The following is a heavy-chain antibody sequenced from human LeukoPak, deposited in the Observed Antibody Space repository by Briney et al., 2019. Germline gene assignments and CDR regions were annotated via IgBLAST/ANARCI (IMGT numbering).Heavy chain of an antibody. CDR3: ARQLYVSGSYYAPMDV. CDR2: VHYSGST. Sequence: PGGSLRLSCAASGFTFSSYWMSWVRQPPGKGLEWIASVHYSGSTYYNPSLKSRLTISVDTSKNQFSLELSSVTAADTALYFCARQLYVSGSYYAPMDVWGKGTTVTISS. CDR1: GFTFSSYW. V-gene: IGHV4-39*01. J-gene: IGHJ6*03. D-gene: IGHD3-10*01.